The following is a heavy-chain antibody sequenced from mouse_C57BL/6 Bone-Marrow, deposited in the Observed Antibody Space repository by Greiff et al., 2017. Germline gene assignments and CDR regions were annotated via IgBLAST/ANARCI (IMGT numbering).Heavy chain of an antibody. V-gene: IGHV1-55*01. CDR1: GYTFTSYW. D-gene: IGHD3-3*01. J-gene: IGHJ4*01. CDR2: IYPGSGST. Sequence: VQLQESGAELVKPGASVKMSCKASGYTFTSYWITWVKQRPGQGLEWIGDIYPGSGSTNYNEKFKSKATLTVDTSSSTAYMQLSSLTSEDSAVYYCARWGWDNAMDYWGQGTSVTVSS. CDR3: ARWGWDNAMDY.